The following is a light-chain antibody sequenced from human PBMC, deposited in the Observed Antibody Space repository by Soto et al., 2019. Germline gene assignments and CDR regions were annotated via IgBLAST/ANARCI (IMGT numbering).Light chain of an antibody. CDR3: CSYAGSNIFAV. Sequence: QSALTQPASVSGSPGQSITISCTGTSRDIGSYDRVSWYQWHPGKAPKLIIYEDNRRPSEISNRFSGSKSGNTASLTISGLQAEDEADYYCCSYAGSNIFAVFGGGTKLTVL. CDR1: SRDIGSYDR. CDR2: EDN. J-gene: IGLJ3*02. V-gene: IGLV2-23*01.